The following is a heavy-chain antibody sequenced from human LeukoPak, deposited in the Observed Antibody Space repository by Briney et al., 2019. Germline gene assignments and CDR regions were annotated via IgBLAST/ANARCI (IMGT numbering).Heavy chain of an antibody. CDR3: AKEGQYQLLYFDY. CDR1: GGSISSSSYY. J-gene: IGHJ4*02. V-gene: IGHV4-39*02. CDR2: IYYSGST. Sequence: SETLSLTCTVSGGSISSSSYYWGWIRQPPGKGLEWIGSIYYSGSTYYNPSLKSRVTISVDTSKNQFSLKLSSVTAADTAVYYCAKEGQYQLLYFDYWGQGTLVTVSS. D-gene: IGHD2-2*01.